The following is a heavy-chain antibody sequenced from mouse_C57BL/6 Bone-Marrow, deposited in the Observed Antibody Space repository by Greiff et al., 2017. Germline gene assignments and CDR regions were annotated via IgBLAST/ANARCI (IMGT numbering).Heavy chain of an antibody. Sequence: QVQLKESGAELARPGASVKLSCKASGYTFTSYGISWVKQRTGPGLEWIGEIYPRSGNTYYNEKFKGKATLTADKSSSTAYMELRSLTSEDSAVYFCARRGGYYGYDGDYWGQGTTLTVSS. D-gene: IGHD2-2*01. CDR2: IYPRSGNT. J-gene: IGHJ2*01. V-gene: IGHV1-81*01. CDR1: GYTFTSYG. CDR3: ARRGGYYGYDGDY.